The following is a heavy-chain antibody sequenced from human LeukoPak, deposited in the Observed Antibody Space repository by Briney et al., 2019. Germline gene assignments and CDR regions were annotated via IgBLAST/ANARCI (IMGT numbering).Heavy chain of an antibody. V-gene: IGHV4-39*01. D-gene: IGHD2-21*02. CDR3: ASRPQRLQERGRGLGYFAY. J-gene: IGHJ4*01. Sequence: SETLSLTCTLSGGSISSSSYYWDWIRQPPGKGLEWIGSIYYSRTTYYNPSLKSRVTISVDTSQNQFSLKLNSVTAADTAVYYCASRPQRLQERGRGLGYFAYWGQEPWSPSPQ. CDR2: IYYSRTT. CDR1: GGSISSSSYY.